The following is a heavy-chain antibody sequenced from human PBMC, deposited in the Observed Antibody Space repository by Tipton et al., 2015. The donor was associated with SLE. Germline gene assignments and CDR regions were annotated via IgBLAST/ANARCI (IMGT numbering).Heavy chain of an antibody. CDR3: VREKLSANALDF. J-gene: IGHJ3*01. D-gene: IGHD1-1*01. V-gene: IGHV3-11*04. CDR1: GFIFNDYY. CDR2: ITSGGRTI. Sequence: SLRLSCAASGFIFNDYYMHWIRQAPGKGLEWVSYITSGGRTISHTASVKGRFSVSRDNAKNSLYLQMSSLRVEDTAVYYCVREKLSANALDFWGRGTVVTVSS.